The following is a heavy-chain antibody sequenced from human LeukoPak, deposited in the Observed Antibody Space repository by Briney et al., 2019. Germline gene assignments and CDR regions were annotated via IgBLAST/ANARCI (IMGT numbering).Heavy chain of an antibody. CDR1: GFSFDDYV. CDR2: ISWNSGDI. CDR3: AKYSGSYYYPPNWDS. D-gene: IGHD1-26*01. J-gene: IGHJ4*02. V-gene: IGHV3-9*01. Sequence: PGGSLRLSCAASGFSFDDYVMHWVRQAPGKGLEWVSSISWNSGDIDYADSVKGRFTISRDNAKNTLYLQMNSLRAEDTAVYFCAKYSGSYYYPPNWDSWGQGTLVTVSS.